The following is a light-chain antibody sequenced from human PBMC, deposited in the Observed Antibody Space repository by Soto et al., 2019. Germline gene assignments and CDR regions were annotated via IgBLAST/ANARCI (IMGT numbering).Light chain of an antibody. CDR1: SSDVGGYNC. Sequence: QSALTQPASVSGSPGQSITISYTGTSSDVGGYNCVSWYQQHPGKAPKLMIYDVSNRPSGVSNRFSGSKSGNTASLTISGLQAEDEADYYCSSYTISSTYVLGTGTKVTVL. CDR3: SSYTISSTYV. V-gene: IGLV2-14*01. CDR2: DVS. J-gene: IGLJ1*01.